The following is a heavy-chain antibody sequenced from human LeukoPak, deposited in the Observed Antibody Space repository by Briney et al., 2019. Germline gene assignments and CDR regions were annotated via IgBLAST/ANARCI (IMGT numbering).Heavy chain of an antibody. D-gene: IGHD4-17*01. V-gene: IGHV1-69*13. Sequence: SVKVSRKASGGTFSSYAISWVRQAPGQGLEWMGGIIPIFGTANYAQKLQGRVTITADESTSTAYMELSSLRSEDTAVYYCASERTVTPWYFDYWGQGTLVTVSS. CDR3: ASERTVTPWYFDY. CDR2: IIPIFGTA. CDR1: GGTFSSYA. J-gene: IGHJ4*02.